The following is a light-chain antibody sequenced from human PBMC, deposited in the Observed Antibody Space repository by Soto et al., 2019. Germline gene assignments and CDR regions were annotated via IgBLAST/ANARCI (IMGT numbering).Light chain of an antibody. Sequence: EIVLTQSPATLSLSPGERATLSCRASQSVRSYLAWYQQKPGQAPRLLIHDASSRATGIPARFSGSGSGTDFPLNISSLEPEDFAVYYCQQRTNWPAPIFRQGKRLEIK. CDR2: DAS. CDR3: QQRTNWPAPI. V-gene: IGKV3-11*01. J-gene: IGKJ5*01. CDR1: QSVRSY.